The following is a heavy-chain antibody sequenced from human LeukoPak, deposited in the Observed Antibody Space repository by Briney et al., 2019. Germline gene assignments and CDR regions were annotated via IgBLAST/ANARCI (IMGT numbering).Heavy chain of an antibody. D-gene: IGHD6-19*01. CDR3: ARVPPDASGWFYYFDY. CDR2: ISGSGGST. J-gene: IGHJ4*02. V-gene: IGHV3-23*01. Sequence: GGSLRLSCAASGFTFSSYAMSWVRRAPGKGLEWVSAISGSGGSTYYPDSVKGRFTISRDNSKNTLYLQMNSLRAEDTAVYYCARVPPDASGWFYYFDYWGQGTLVTVSS. CDR1: GFTFSSYA.